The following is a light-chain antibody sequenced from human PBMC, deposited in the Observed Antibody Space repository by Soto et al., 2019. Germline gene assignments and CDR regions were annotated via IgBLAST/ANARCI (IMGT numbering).Light chain of an antibody. J-gene: IGKJ1*01. CDR1: QSISNW. CDR2: HAS. Sequence: DIQMTQSPSTLPASLGDRVTITCRASQSISNWLAWYQQKPGTAPKVLIYHASNLQSGVPSRFSGSGSGTEFILTINNLQPEDFASYFCLQVYSFPRTFGLGTKVDIK. CDR3: LQVYSFPRT. V-gene: IGKV1-5*01.